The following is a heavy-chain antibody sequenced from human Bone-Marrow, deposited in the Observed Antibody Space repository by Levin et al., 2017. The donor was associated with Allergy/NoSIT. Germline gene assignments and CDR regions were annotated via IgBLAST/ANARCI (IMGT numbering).Heavy chain of an antibody. J-gene: IGHJ3*02. CDR1: GVTFTSYS. D-gene: IGHD4-17*01. V-gene: IGHV1-69*16. CDR3: AGVSRYGGAFDI. CDR2: ITPLLGTS. Sequence: PGESLKISCKASGVTFTSYSFNWVRQAPGQGLEWVGGITPLLGTSNNAQKFQGRATFTADESTSTAYMDLRSLRSDDTAIYLCAGVSRYGGAFDIWGQGTMVIVSS.